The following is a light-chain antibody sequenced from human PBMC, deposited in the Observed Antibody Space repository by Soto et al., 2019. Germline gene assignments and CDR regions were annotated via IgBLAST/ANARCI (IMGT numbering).Light chain of an antibody. CDR2: DAS. V-gene: IGKV3-15*01. J-gene: IGKJ4*01. CDR1: QSVSSD. CDR3: QQYNKWPPLT. Sequence: EIVMTQSPATLSVSPGERVTLSCRASQSVSSDLAWYQQKPGQAPRLLIYDASTRATGIPVRFSGSESGTELTLTLSSLQSEDFALYYCQQYNKWPPLTFGGGTKVEI.